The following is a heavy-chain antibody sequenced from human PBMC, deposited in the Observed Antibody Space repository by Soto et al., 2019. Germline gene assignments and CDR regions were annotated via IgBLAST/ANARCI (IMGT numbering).Heavy chain of an antibody. CDR2: INSNSGAI. CDR1: GVNFSDYS. Sequence: PVGPIRHSWRALGVNFSDYSMSWVSPAPGKGLELVASINSNSGAIFYGDSVNDRFIISRENTENSLFLQMNSLRAEDTAVYYCVRHTCPDCYSIGYWGLGTLGSVYS. J-gene: IGHJ4*02. CDR3: VRHTCPDCYSIGY. D-gene: IGHD2-21*02. V-gene: IGHV3-21*01.